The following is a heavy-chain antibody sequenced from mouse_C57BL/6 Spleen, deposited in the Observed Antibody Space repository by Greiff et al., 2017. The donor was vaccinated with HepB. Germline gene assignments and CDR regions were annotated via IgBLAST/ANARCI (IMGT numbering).Heavy chain of an antibody. V-gene: IGHV1-80*01. J-gene: IGHJ4*01. CDR1: GYAFSSYW. CDR2: IYPGDGDT. D-gene: IGHD2-4*01. CDR3: AKGGITTGYYYAMDY. Sequence: QVQLQQSGAELVKPGASVKISCKASGYAFSSYWMNWVKQRPGKGLEWIGQIYPGDGDTNYNGKFKGKATLTADKSSSTAYMQLSSLTSEDSAVYFCAKGGITTGYYYAMDYWGQGTSVTVSS.